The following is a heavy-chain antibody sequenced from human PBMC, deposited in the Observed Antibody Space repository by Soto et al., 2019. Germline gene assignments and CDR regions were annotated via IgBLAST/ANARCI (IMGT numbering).Heavy chain of an antibody. Sequence: QVQLVESGGGVVQPGRSLRLSCAASGFTFSSYGMHWVRQAPGKGLEWVAVIWYDGSNKYYADSVKGRFTISRDNSKNTLYLQMNSLRAEDTAVYYCAREVLAYCGGDCSPGDYWGQGTLVTVSS. J-gene: IGHJ4*02. D-gene: IGHD2-21*02. CDR3: AREVLAYCGGDCSPGDY. CDR1: GFTFSSYG. V-gene: IGHV3-33*01. CDR2: IWYDGSNK.